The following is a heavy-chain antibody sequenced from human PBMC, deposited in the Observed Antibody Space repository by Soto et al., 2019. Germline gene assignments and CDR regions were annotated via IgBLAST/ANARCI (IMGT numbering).Heavy chain of an antibody. V-gene: IGHV4-30-4*01. Sequence: TLSLTCTVSGGSISSRDYYWSWIRQPPGKGLEWIGYIYYIGNTYYNPSLKSRVTISMDTSKNQFSLKLSSVTAADTAVYYCARVYDSRGYYSDYWGQGALVTVSS. J-gene: IGHJ4*02. CDR3: ARVYDSRGYYSDY. D-gene: IGHD3-22*01. CDR2: IYYIGNT. CDR1: GGSISSRDYY.